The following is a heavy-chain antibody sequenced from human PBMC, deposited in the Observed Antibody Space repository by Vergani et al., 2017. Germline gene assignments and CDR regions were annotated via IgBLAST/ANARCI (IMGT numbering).Heavy chain of an antibody. CDR1: GGTFSSYA. CDR3: AISIGYCAGATCRAYYFDH. V-gene: IGHV1-69*04. Sequence: QVQLVQSGAEVKKPGSSVKVSCKASGGTFSSYAISWLRQAPGQAFEWMGILNPTTGHTTSAQKFMGRVDMTRDPSTDTSTRTVQMTLSSLRSEDTAVYYCAISIGYCAGATCRAYYFDHWGQGTRVTVSS. CDR2: LNPTTGHT. D-gene: IGHD2-21*01. J-gene: IGHJ5*02.